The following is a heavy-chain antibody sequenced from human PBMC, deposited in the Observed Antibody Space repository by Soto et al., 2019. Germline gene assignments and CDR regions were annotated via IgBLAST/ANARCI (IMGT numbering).Heavy chain of an antibody. CDR2: ISSTSDTI. CDR1: GFAFTRNG. D-gene: IGHD3-10*01. V-gene: IGHV3-48*02. Sequence: GGSLRLSCATSGFAFTRNGMTWVRQAPGKGLEWVSYISSTSDTIYYADSVKGRFTISRDNGRNSLSLRMNSLREEDTAIYYCARLVLWFGKSSPDYWGPGTLVPGSS. CDR3: ARLVLWFGKSSPDY. J-gene: IGHJ4*02.